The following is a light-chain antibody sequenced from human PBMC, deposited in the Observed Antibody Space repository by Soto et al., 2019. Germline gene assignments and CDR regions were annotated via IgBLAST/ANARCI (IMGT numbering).Light chain of an antibody. CDR1: QSLLHSNGYIY. J-gene: IGKJ1*01. V-gene: IGKV2-28*01. Sequence: DIVMTQSPLSLPVTPGEPASISCRSSQSLLHSNGYIYLDWYLQKPGQSPQLLIYLGSNRASGVPDRFSGSGSGTDFTLKISRVEAEDVGVYYCMQPLQSWTFDQGTKVDIK. CDR2: LGS. CDR3: MQPLQSWT.